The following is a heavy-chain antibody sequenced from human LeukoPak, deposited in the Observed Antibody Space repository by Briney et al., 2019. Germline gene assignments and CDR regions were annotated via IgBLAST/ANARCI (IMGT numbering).Heavy chain of an antibody. CDR3: ARDRGRMVYAVWFDP. CDR2: FHSSGSA. CDR1: GDSISSDNYY. D-gene: IGHD2-8*01. J-gene: IGHJ5*02. Sequence: SETLSPTCTVSGDSISSDNYYWSWIRQPAGKGLEWIGRFHSSGSAKYNPSLKSRVTISVDTSKNQFSLNLGFVTAADTAVYYCARDRGRMVYAVWFDPWGQGTLVTVSS. V-gene: IGHV4-61*02.